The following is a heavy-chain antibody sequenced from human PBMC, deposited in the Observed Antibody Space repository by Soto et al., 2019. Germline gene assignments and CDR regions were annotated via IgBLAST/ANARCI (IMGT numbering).Heavy chain of an antibody. V-gene: IGHV3-73*01. CDR2: IRRKAKSYAT. Sequence: GGSLSLSWAASGFTYSGSAMHWVRQASGKEMEWVGGIRRKAKSYATAYAASVKGRFTISRDDSKNTAYLQMNSLKSEDTAVYYCTTQEIVGATGYWGQGTQVTVSS. D-gene: IGHD1-26*01. CDR1: GFTYSGSA. CDR3: TTQEIVGATGY. J-gene: IGHJ4*02.